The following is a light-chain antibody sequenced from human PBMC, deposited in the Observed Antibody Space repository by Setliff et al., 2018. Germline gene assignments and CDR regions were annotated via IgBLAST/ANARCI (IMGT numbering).Light chain of an antibody. V-gene: IGLV2-14*01. CDR3: SSYTSISLVV. CDR2: EVS. J-gene: IGLJ2*01. CDR1: SSDVGGYNY. Sequence: QSVLTQPASVSGSPGQSITISCTRTSSDVGGYNYVSWYQQHPGKAPKLMIYEVSNRPSGVSNRFSGSKSGNTASLTISGLQAEDEADYYCSSYTSISLVVFGGGTKVTV.